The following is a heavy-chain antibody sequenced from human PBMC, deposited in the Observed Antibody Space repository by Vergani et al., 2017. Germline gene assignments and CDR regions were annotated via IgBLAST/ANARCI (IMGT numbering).Heavy chain of an antibody. J-gene: IGHJ4*02. Sequence: EVQLVESGGGLVQPGGSLRLSCAASGFTFSSYAMSWVRQAPGKGLEWVSAISGSGGSTYYADSVKGRFTLCRDNSKNTLYLQMNSLRAENTAVYYCAKAPIVATTHVDCWGQGTLVTVSS. CDR2: ISGSGGST. CDR1: GFTFSSYA. V-gene: IGHV3-23*04. CDR3: AKAPIVATTHVDC. D-gene: IGHD5-12*01.